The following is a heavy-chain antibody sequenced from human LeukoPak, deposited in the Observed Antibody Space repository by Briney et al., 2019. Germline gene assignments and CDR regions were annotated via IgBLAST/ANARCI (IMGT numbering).Heavy chain of an antibody. CDR2: LYSGGTT. CDR1: GFSVSNNY. CDR3: AKDGIITMIVLH. V-gene: IGHV3-53*01. D-gene: IGHD3-22*01. Sequence: GGSLRLSCAASGFSVSNNYVSWVRQAPGKGLEWVSVLYSGGTTYYADSVKGRFTISRDNSKNTLYLQMNSLRAEDTAVYYCAKDGIITMIVLHWGQGTLVTVSS. J-gene: IGHJ4*02.